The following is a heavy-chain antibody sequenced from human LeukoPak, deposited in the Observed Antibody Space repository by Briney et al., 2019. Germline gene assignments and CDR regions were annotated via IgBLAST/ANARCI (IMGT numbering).Heavy chain of an antibody. CDR2: INHSGST. Sequence: SETLSLTCAVYGGSFSGYYWSWICQPPGKGLEWIGEINHSGSTNYNPSLKSRVTISVDTSKNQFSLKLSSVTAADTAVYYCARRGPAEDYWGQGTLVTVSS. CDR1: GGSFSGYY. CDR3: ARRGPAEDY. J-gene: IGHJ4*02. D-gene: IGHD6-13*01. V-gene: IGHV4-34*01.